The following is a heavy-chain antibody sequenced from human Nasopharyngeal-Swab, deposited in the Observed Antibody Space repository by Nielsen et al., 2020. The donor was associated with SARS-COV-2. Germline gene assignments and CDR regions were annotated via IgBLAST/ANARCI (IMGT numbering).Heavy chain of an antibody. Sequence: GESLKISCAASGFTFSTYAMSWVRQAPGKGLEWVSGISGSGGGPYYADSVKGRFTISRDKSKNTLFLQMNSLRAEDTAVYYCAKHWHTTKANFDYWGQGTLVTVSS. CDR1: GFTFSTYA. CDR2: ISGSGGGP. V-gene: IGHV3-23*01. D-gene: IGHD1-1*01. J-gene: IGHJ4*02. CDR3: AKHWHTTKANFDY.